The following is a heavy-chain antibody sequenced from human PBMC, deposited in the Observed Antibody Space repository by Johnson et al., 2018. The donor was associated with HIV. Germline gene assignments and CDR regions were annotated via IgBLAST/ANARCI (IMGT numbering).Heavy chain of an antibody. CDR1: GFTFSSYA. D-gene: IGHD1-7*01. J-gene: IGHJ3*02. CDR3: AREDQNWNYDHAFDI. CDR2: ISGSGGST. Sequence: QVQLVESGGGVVQPGRSLRLSCAASGFTFSSYAMHWVRQAPGKGLEWVSVISGSGGSTYYADSVKGRFTISRDNSKNTLYLQMNSLRAEDTAVYYCAREDQNWNYDHAFDIWGQGTMVTVSS. V-gene: IGHV3-NL1*01.